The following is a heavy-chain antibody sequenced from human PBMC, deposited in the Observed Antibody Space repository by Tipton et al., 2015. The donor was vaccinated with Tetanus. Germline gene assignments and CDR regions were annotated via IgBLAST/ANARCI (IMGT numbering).Heavy chain of an antibody. Sequence: TLSLTCTVSGDSLYRSSHYWAWVRQPPGKGLEWIGTIYHSGTTYYNPSLKDRAVISEDTPRDQFSLRLTSVTAADTAVYYCARGWSECSSWSCSPFDSWGQGTLVTVSS. CDR2: IYHSGTT. CDR3: ARGWSECSSWSCSPFDS. CDR1: GDSLYRSSHY. V-gene: IGHV4-39*07. D-gene: IGHD2-2*01. J-gene: IGHJ4*02.